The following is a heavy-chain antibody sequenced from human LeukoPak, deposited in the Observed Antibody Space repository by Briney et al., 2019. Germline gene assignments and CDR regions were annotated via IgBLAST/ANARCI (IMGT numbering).Heavy chain of an antibody. D-gene: IGHD3-22*01. Sequence: ASVKVSCKASGYTFTSYYMHWVRQAPGQGLEWMGIINPSGGSTSYAQKFQGRVTMTRDTSTSTVYMELSSLRSADTAVYYCARDGSSGYSPTWWFDPRGQGTLVTVSS. J-gene: IGHJ5*02. CDR2: INPSGGST. CDR1: GYTFTSYY. V-gene: IGHV1-46*01. CDR3: ARDGSSGYSPTWWFDP.